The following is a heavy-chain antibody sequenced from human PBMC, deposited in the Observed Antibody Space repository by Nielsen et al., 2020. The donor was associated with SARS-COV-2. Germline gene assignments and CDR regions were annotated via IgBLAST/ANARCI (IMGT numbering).Heavy chain of an antibody. CDR2: ISWNSGSI. CDR3: VRALDSYEQSRSAYFFDY. J-gene: IGHJ4*02. D-gene: IGHD3-16*01. Sequence: SLKISCAASGFTFDDYAMHWVRQAPGKGLEWVSGISWNSGSIGYADSVKGRFTISRDNAKNSLYLQMNSLRAEDTALYYCVRALDSYEQSRSAYFFDYWGQGTLVTVSS. V-gene: IGHV3-9*01. CDR1: GFTFDDYA.